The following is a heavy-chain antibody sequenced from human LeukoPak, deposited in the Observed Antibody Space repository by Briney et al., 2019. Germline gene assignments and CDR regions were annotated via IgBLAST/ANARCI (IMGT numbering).Heavy chain of an antibody. V-gene: IGHV4-4*07. CDR1: GGSISSYY. Sequence: SETLSLTCTVSGGSISSYYWSWIRQPAGEGLEWIGRIYTSGSTNYNPSLKSRVTMSVDTSKNQFSLKLSSVTAADTAVYYCARTPRGGYCSGGSCYSLDWFDPWGQGTLVTVSS. D-gene: IGHD2-15*01. CDR3: ARTPRGGYCSGGSCYSLDWFDP. CDR2: IYTSGST. J-gene: IGHJ5*02.